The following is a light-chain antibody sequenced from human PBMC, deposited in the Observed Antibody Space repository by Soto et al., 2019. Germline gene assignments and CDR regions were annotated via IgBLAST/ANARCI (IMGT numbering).Light chain of an antibody. V-gene: IGKV3-15*01. CDR1: QSVRSN. CDR3: QQYNNWPPIT. J-gene: IGKJ5*01. Sequence: EIVMTQSPATLSGSPGERATLSCRASQSVRSNLAWYQQKPGQAPRLLVYGASTRATGIPARFRGSGSGTEFTLPISSLQSEDFAVYYCQQYNNWPPITFGQGTRLEIK. CDR2: GAS.